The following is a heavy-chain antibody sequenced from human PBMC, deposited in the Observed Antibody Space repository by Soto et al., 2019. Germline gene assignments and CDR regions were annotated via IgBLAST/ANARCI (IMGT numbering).Heavy chain of an antibody. V-gene: IGHV3-21*01. Sequence: PGGSLRLSCAASGFTFSSYSMNWVRQAPGKGLEWVSSISSSSSYIYYADSVKGRFTISRDNAKNSLYLQMNSLRAEDTAVYYCARVSHYYDSSGYSDYWGQGTLVTVSS. CDR2: ISSSSSYI. J-gene: IGHJ4*02. D-gene: IGHD3-22*01. CDR3: ARVSHYYDSSGYSDY. CDR1: GFTFSSYS.